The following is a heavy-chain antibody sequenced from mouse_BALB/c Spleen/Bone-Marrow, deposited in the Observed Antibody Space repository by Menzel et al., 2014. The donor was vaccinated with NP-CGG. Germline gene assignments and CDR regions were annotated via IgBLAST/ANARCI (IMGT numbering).Heavy chain of an antibody. CDR1: GYTFTEYI. D-gene: IGHD1-1*01. V-gene: IGHV1-62-2*01. CDR2: FYPGSGSI. J-gene: IGHJ3*01. Sequence: VKLMESGAGLVRPGASVKLSCKASGYTFTEYIIHWVKQRSGQGLEWIGWFYPGSGSIKYNEKFKDKATLTADKSSSTVYMELSRLTSEDSAVYFCARHGYGRSAWFAYWGQGTLVTVSA. CDR3: ARHGYGRSAWFAY.